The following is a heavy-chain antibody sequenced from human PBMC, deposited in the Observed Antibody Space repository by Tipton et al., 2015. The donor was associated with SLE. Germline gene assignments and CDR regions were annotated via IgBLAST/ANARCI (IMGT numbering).Heavy chain of an antibody. J-gene: IGHJ4*02. D-gene: IGHD3-3*01. V-gene: IGHV4-59*11. CDR2: IYSGGST. Sequence: TLSLTCTVSGGSISSHYWSWIRQPPGKTLEWIGYIYSGGSTNYNPSLKSRVSIAVDTSKKQFSLKLSSVTAADTAVYYCARVGNYDLDYWGQGTLVTVSS. CDR1: GGSISSHY. CDR3: ARVGNYDLDY.